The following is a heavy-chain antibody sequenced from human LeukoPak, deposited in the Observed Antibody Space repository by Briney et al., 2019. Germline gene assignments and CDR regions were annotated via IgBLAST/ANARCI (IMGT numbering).Heavy chain of an antibody. CDR3: ATDHRNLDAFDI. CDR2: ISGSDGST. Sequence: GGSLRLSCVASGFTFSIHAMSWVRQAPGEGLQWVSSISGSDGSTNYADSVKGRFTISRDNSKNTLYLHMNSLRADDTALYYCATDHRNLDAFDIWGQGTTVTVSS. CDR1: GFTFSIHA. V-gene: IGHV3-23*01. D-gene: IGHD1-14*01. J-gene: IGHJ3*02.